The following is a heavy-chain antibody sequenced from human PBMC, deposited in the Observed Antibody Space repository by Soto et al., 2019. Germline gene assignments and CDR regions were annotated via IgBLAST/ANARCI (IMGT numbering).Heavy chain of an antibody. Sequence: PSETLSLTCAVCGGSVSSGTYYWSWIRQPPGKGLEWIGNIYYTGRTHYSPSLQSRVTISLGKSKNQFSLRLNSVTAADTATYYCAGTDRILGAPGKIDCWGLGTLVTVSS. J-gene: IGHJ4*02. CDR1: GGSVSSGTYY. V-gene: IGHV4-61*01. D-gene: IGHD1-26*01. CDR3: AGTDRILGAPGKIDC. CDR2: IYYTGRT.